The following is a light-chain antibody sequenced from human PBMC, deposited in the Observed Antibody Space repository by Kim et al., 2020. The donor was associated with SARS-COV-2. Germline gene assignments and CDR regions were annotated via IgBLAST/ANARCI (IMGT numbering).Light chain of an antibody. CDR1: KLGDKY. CDR3: QAWGV. V-gene: IGLV3-1*01. J-gene: IGLJ2*01. Sequence: PPSVAVTQGQTASITCSGDKLGDKYACWYQQKPGQSPVLVIYQDSKRPSGIPERFSGSNSGNTATLTISGTQAMDEADYYCQAWGVFGGGTQLTVL. CDR2: QDS.